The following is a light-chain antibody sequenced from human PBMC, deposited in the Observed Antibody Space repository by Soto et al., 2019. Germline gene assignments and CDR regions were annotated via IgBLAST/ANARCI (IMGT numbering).Light chain of an antibody. CDR1: QSIGIY. J-gene: IGKJ4*01. CDR3: QQRSTWPLT. CDR2: DAS. V-gene: IGKV3-11*01. Sequence: EIVLTQSPATLSLSPGDRATLSCRAIQSIGIYLACYQQTPCQSPRLLIYDASNRATGVPAKFSGTGSGTDFTLTISSLESEDFGIYYCQQRSTWPLTFGGGTRVEI.